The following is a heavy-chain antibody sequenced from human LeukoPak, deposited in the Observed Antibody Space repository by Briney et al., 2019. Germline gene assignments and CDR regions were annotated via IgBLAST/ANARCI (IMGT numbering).Heavy chain of an antibody. J-gene: IGHJ4*02. CDR3: ARGGWTGYNYGSLPEYYFDY. CDR1: GYSFTSYW. D-gene: IGHD5-18*01. CDR2: INPKSGGT. Sequence: PGESLKISCKGSGYSFTSYWIGWVRQAPGQGLEWMAWINPKSGGTNDAQNFQGRVTMTRDTSISTAYMELSRLRSDDTAVYYCARGGWTGYNYGSLPEYYFDYWGQGTLVIVSS. V-gene: IGHV1-2*02.